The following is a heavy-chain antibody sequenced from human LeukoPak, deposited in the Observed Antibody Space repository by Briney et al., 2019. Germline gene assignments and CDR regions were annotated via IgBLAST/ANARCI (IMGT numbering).Heavy chain of an antibody. CDR2: IYTSGST. D-gene: IGHD2-2*01. V-gene: IGHV4-4*07. CDR3: ARDAGDCSSTSCYYYYYGMDV. J-gene: IGHJ6*02. CDR1: GGSISSYY. Sequence: PSEALSLTCTVSGGSISSYYWNWIRQPAGKGLEWIGRIYTSGSTNYNPSLKSRVTMSVDTSKNQFSLKLSSATAADTAVYYCARDAGDCSSTSCYYYYYGMDVWGQGTTVTVSS.